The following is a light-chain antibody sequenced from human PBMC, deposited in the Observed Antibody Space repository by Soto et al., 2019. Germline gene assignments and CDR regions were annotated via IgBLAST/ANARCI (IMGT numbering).Light chain of an antibody. V-gene: IGKV1-5*01. Sequence: DIQMTQSPSTLPASVGDRVTITCRASQSISNWLAWYQQKPGKAPKLLIYDGSSLESGVPSRFSGSGSGTEFTLTISSLQPDDFATYYCQQYNSYRTFGQGTKVDIK. CDR3: QQYNSYRT. CDR1: QSISNW. CDR2: DGS. J-gene: IGKJ1*01.